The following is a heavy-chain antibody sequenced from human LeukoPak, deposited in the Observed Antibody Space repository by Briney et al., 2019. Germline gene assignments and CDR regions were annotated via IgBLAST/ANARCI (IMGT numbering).Heavy chain of an antibody. Sequence: PGGSLRLSCAASGFTFRSSAMSWVRQAPGKGLEWVSVIYSGGNTFYADSVKGRFTISRDKSKNTLYLQMNSLRVEDTAVYYCTSAPGPGYWGQGTLVTVSS. CDR2: IYSGGNT. CDR3: TSAPGPGY. V-gene: IGHV3-53*01. J-gene: IGHJ4*02. CDR1: GFTFRSSA.